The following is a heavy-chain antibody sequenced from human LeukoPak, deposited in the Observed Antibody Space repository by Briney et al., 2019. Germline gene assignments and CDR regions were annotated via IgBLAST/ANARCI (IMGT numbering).Heavy chain of an antibody. CDR3: ARGVLLWFGELESFDY. D-gene: IGHD3-10*01. CDR2: IYRSWRD. Sequence: SQTLSLTCAVSGGSISSGGYSWSWIRQPPGKGLEWIGYIYRSWRDYYNPSVKSRVPISVDRSKNQFSLKLSSVTAADTAVYYCARGVLLWFGELESFDYWGQGTLVTVSS. J-gene: IGHJ4*02. V-gene: IGHV4-30-2*01. CDR1: GGSISSGGYS.